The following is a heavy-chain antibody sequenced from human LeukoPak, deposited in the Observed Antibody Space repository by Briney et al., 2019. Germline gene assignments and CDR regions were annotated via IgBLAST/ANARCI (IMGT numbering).Heavy chain of an antibody. V-gene: IGHV3-21*01. CDR2: ISSSSSYI. CDR1: GFTFSSYS. CDR3: ARGGRYIAVYDY. J-gene: IGHJ4*02. D-gene: IGHD6-19*01. Sequence: RGGSLRLSCAASGFTFSSYSMNWVRQAPGKGLEWVSSISSSSSYIYYADSVKGRFTISRDNAKNSLYLQMNSLRAEDTAVYYCARGGRYIAVYDYWGQGTLVTVSS.